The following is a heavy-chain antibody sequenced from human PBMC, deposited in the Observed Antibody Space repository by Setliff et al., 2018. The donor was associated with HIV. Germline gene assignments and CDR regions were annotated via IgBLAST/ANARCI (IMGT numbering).Heavy chain of an antibody. Sequence: PGESLKISCKASGYNFTTYWITWVRQMPGKGLEWMGRIDPGDSYTDYSPSFRGHVSISADSSISTAYLQRSSLKASDTAMYYCARITSPYNNTWFPALFWGQGTLVTVSS. V-gene: IGHV5-10-1*01. CDR2: IDPGDSYT. CDR3: ARITSPYNNTWFPALF. D-gene: IGHD3-16*01. CDR1: GYNFTTYW. J-gene: IGHJ4*02.